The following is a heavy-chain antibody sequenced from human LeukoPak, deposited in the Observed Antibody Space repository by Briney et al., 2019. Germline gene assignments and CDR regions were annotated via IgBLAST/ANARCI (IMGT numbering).Heavy chain of an antibody. J-gene: IGHJ4*02. D-gene: IGHD2-15*01. CDR1: GFTFSSYW. V-gene: IGHV3-74*01. CDR2: INSDGSST. Sequence: GGSLRLSCAASGFTFSSYWMHWVRQAPGKGLVWVSRINSDGSSTSYADSVKGRLTISRDNAKNTLYLQMNSLRVEDTAVYYCARLRGSGDFDYWGQGTLVTVSS. CDR3: ARLRGSGDFDY.